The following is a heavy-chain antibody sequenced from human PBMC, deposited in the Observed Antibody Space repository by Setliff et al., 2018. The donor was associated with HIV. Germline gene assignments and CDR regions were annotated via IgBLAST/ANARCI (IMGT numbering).Heavy chain of an antibody. CDR2: ISSSSSYI. V-gene: IGHV3-21*01. D-gene: IGHD5-12*01. J-gene: IGHJ4*02. CDR3: ARQPRWLQFPRYFDY. Sequence: GGSLRLSCAASGFTFSSYSMNWVRQAPGKGLEWVSFISSSSSYIYYADSVKGRFTISRDNAKNSLYLQMNSLRAEDTAVFYCARQPRWLQFPRYFDYWGQGTLVTVSS. CDR1: GFTFSSYS.